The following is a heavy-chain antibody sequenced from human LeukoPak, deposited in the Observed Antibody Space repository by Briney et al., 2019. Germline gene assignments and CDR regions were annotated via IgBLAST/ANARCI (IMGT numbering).Heavy chain of an antibody. CDR1: GYTFTSYA. D-gene: IGHD3-22*01. V-gene: IGHV1-3*03. J-gene: IGHJ5*02. CDR2: INAGNGNT. CDR3: ARFLLPDYYDSSGYQPFDP. Sequence: ASVKVSCKASGYTFTSYAMHWVRQAPGQRLEWMGWINAGNGNTKYSQEFQGRVTITRDTSASTAYMELSSLRAEDTAVYYCARFLLPDYYDSSGYQPFDPWGQGTLVTVSS.